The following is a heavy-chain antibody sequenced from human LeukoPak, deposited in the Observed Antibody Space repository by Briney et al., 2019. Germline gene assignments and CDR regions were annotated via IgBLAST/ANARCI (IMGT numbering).Heavy chain of an antibody. Sequence: PSETLSLTCTVSGGSISSGSYYWSWIRQPAGKGLEWIGRIYTSGSTNYNPSLKSRVTISVDTSKNQFSLKLSSVTAADTAVYYCARVSAKQWLVPWFDPWGQGTLVTVSS. CDR3: ARVSAKQWLVPWFDP. D-gene: IGHD6-19*01. J-gene: IGHJ5*02. CDR2: IYTSGST. CDR1: GGSISSGSYY. V-gene: IGHV4-61*02.